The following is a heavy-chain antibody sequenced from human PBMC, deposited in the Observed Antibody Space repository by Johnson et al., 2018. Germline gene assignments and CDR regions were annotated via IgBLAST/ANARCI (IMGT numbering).Heavy chain of an antibody. V-gene: IGHV1-69*12. Sequence: QVQLVQSGAEVKKPGSSVKVSCKASGGTFSSYAISWVRQAPGHGLEWMGGIIPIFGTANYAQKFQGRVTITAGGSTSTAYMEMSSLRSGDTAVYYWARGYCSSTSCYTSYYYYGMDVWGQGTTVTVSS. D-gene: IGHD2-2*02. CDR2: IIPIFGTA. CDR1: GGTFSSYA. J-gene: IGHJ6*02. CDR3: ARGYCSSTSCYTSYYYYGMDV.